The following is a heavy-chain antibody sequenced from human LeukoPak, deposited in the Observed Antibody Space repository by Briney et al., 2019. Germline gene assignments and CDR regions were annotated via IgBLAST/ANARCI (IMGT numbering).Heavy chain of an antibody. V-gene: IGHV4-34*01. CDR3: ARLSLYGMDV. CDR1: GGSFSSYY. CDR2: INHSGST. J-gene: IGHJ6*02. Sequence: PSETLSLTCAVYGGSFSSYYWSWIRQPPGKELEWIGEINHSGSTNYNPSLKSRVTISVDTSKNQFSLKLSSVTAADTAVYYCARLSLYGMDVWGQGTTVTVSS. D-gene: IGHD3-16*02.